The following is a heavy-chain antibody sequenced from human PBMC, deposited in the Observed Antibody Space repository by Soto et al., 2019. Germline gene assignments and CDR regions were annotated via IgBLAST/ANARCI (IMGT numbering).Heavy chain of an antibody. V-gene: IGHV3-48*01. CDR2: ISSSSSTI. D-gene: IGHD4-17*01. J-gene: IGHJ4*02. Sequence: GGSLRLSCAASGFTFSSYSMNWVRQAPGKGLEWVSYISSSSSTIYYADSVKGRFTISRDNAKNSLYLQMNSLRAEDTAVYYCARGYGDYVLGYWGQGTLVTVSS. CDR3: ARGYGDYVLGY. CDR1: GFTFSSYS.